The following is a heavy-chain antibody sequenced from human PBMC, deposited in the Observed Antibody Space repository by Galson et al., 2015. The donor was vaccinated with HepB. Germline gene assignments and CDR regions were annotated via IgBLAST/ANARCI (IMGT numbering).Heavy chain of an antibody. CDR3: AREMRGSYGPFCDY. CDR2: ISSSSSYI. D-gene: IGHD3-16*01. Sequence: SLRLSCAASGFTFSSYSMNWVRQAPGKGLEWVSSISSSSSYIYYADSVKGRFTISRDNAKNSLYLQMNSLRAEDTAVYYCAREMRGSYGPFCDYWGQGTLVPVSS. V-gene: IGHV3-21*01. CDR1: GFTFSSYS. J-gene: IGHJ4*02.